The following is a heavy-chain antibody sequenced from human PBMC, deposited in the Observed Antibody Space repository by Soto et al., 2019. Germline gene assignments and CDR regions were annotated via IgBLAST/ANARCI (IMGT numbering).Heavy chain of an antibody. CDR3: ARESTSNWNDPFGYYYYYMDV. CDR1: GFPFSSYG. J-gene: IGHJ6*03. CDR2: IWYDGSNK. V-gene: IGHV3-33*01. Sequence: GGSLRLSCAASGFPFSSYGMHWVRQAPGKGLEWVAVIWYDGSNKYYADSVKGRFTISRDNSKNTLYLQMNSLRAEDTAVYYCARESTSNWNDPFGYYYYYMDVWGKGTTVTVSS. D-gene: IGHD1-20*01.